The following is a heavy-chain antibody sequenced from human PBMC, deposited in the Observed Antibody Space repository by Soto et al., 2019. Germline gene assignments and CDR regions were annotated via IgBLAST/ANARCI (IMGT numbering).Heavy chain of an antibody. CDR3: AGGLGRGSGWIHLFDF. D-gene: IGHD6-19*01. V-gene: IGHV3-33*01. CDR2: IWYDGSNK. CDR1: GFTFSSYG. Sequence: QVQLVESGGGVVQPGRSLRLSCAASGFTFSSYGMHWVRQAPGKGLEWVAVIWYDGSNKYYADSVKGRFTISRDNSKNRLDVQMNSLRAGDTAVYYCAGGLGRGSGWIHLFDFWGQGTLVTVSS. J-gene: IGHJ4*02.